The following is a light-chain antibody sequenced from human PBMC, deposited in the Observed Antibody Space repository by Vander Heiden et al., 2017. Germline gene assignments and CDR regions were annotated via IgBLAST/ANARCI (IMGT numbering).Light chain of an antibody. CDR3: QQRNTYPLYT. V-gene: IGKV1-9*01. CDR2: AAS. Sequence: ATEGQIVTITYRTSQGISSYLAWYQQKPGKAPKLLIYAASTSPSGVPARFSGSGSGTDFTLTISSLQPEDFAAYFCQQRNTYPLYTFGQGTKVEIK. J-gene: IGKJ2*01. CDR1: QGISSY.